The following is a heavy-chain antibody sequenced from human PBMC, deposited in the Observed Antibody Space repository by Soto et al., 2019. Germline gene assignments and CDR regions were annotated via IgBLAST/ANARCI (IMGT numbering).Heavy chain of an antibody. CDR2: ISGSGGNT. CDR1: GFTFTIYA. D-gene: IGHD2-15*01. Sequence: EVQLLESGGGLVQPGGSLRLSCAASGFTFTIYAMSWVRQAPGKGLEWVSGISGSGGNTYYADSVKGRFTISRDNSKNTLYLQMSSLRAEDTAVYYCANNWDCSGGTCYSYYSYDVDVWGQTTTVTVSS. V-gene: IGHV3-23*01. CDR3: ANNWDCSGGTCYSYYSYDVDV. J-gene: IGHJ6*02.